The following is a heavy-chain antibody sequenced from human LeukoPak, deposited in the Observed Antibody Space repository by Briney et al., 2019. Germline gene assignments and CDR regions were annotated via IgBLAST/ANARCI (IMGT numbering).Heavy chain of an antibody. V-gene: IGHV4-34*01. CDR1: GGSFSGYY. Sequence: SETLSLTCAVYGGSFSGYYWSWIRQPPGKGLEWIGEINHSGSTNYNPSLKSRVTISVDTSKNQFSLKLSSVTAADTAVYYCARGQSGAFSDAFDIWGQGTMVTVSS. CDR2: INHSGST. D-gene: IGHD3-10*01. J-gene: IGHJ3*02. CDR3: ARGQSGAFSDAFDI.